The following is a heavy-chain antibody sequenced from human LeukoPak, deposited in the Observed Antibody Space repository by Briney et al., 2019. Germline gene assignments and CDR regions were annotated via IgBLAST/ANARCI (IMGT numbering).Heavy chain of an antibody. CDR3: ARGPPTPSEIRGSGYDYGDY. Sequence: GGSLRLSCAASGFTFSSYWMSWVRQAPGKGLEWVANIKQDGSEKYYVDSVKGRFTISRDNAKNSLYLQMNSLRAEDTAVYYCARGPPTPSEIRGSGYDYGDYWGQGTLVTVSS. J-gene: IGHJ4*02. V-gene: IGHV3-7*01. CDR2: IKQDGSEK. D-gene: IGHD5-12*01. CDR1: GFTFSSYW.